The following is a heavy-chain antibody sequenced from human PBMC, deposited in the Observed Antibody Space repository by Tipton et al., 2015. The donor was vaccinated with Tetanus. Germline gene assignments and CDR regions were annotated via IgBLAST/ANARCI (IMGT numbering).Heavy chain of an antibody. CDR3: ARGHQGVATDY. D-gene: IGHD5-12*01. Sequence: SLRLSCAASGFTFSSYWMHWVRQAPGKGLVWVSRINSDGSSTSYADSVKGRFTISRDNAKNTLYLQMNSLRAEDTAVYYCARGHQGVATDYWGQGTLVTVSS. V-gene: IGHV3-74*01. CDR2: INSDGSST. CDR1: GFTFSSYW. J-gene: IGHJ4*02.